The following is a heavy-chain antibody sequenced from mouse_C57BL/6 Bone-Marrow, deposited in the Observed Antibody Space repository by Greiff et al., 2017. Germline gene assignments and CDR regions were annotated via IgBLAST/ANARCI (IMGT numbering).Heavy chain of an antibody. V-gene: IGHV1-64*01. CDR1: GYTFTSYW. D-gene: IGHD1-1*01. CDR3: AREGPYYYGSSPYYFDY. CDR2: IHPNSGST. Sequence: QVHVKQPGAELVKPGASVKLSCTASGYTFTSYWMHWVKQRPGQGLEWIGMIHPNSGSTNYNEKFKSKATLTVDKSSSTAYMQLSSLTSEDSAVYYCAREGPYYYGSSPYYFDYWGQGTTLTVSS. J-gene: IGHJ2*01.